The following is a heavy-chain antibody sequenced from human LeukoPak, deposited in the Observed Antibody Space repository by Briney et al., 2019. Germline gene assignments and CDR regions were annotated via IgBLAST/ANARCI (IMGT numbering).Heavy chain of an antibody. J-gene: IGHJ5*02. CDR3: ASTNYRGGSTGYNWFDP. CDR1: GFVFSDYP. CDR2: ISFDGSHQ. Sequence: GGSLRLSCSASGFVFSDYPLHWIRQSPGKGPEWVAVISFDGSHQYYADSVKGRFTISRDNSKNTLYLQMNSLRAEDTAVYYCASTNYRGGSTGYNWFDPWGQGTLVTVSS. V-gene: IGHV3-30*01. D-gene: IGHD2-15*01.